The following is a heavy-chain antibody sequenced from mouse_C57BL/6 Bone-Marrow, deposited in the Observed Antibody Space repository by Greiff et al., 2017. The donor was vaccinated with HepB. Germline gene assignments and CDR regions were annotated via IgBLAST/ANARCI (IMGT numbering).Heavy chain of an antibody. Sequence: QVQLQQSGAELVRPGASVKLSCKASGYTFTDYYINWVKQRPGQGLEWIARIYPGSGNTYYNEKFKGKATLTAEKSSSTAYMQLSSLTSEDSAVYFCARGELPHWYFDVWGTGTTVTVSS. CDR2: IYPGSGNT. D-gene: IGHD1-1*01. J-gene: IGHJ1*03. V-gene: IGHV1-76*01. CDR3: ARGELPHWYFDV. CDR1: GYTFTDYY.